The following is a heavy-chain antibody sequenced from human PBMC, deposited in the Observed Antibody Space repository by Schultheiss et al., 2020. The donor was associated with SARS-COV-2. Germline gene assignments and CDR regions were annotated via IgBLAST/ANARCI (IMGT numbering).Heavy chain of an antibody. CDR1: GGSISSGGYY. CDR2: IYYSGST. V-gene: IGHV4-31*03. J-gene: IGHJ6*02. Sequence: LRLSCTVSGGSISSGGYYWGWIRQPPGKGLEWIGYIYYSGSTYYNPSLKSRVTISVDTSKNQFSLKLSSVTAADTAVYYCARIKCVQPGRCYYGMDVWGQGTTVTVSS. D-gene: IGHD5-18*01. CDR3: ARIKCVQPGRCYYGMDV.